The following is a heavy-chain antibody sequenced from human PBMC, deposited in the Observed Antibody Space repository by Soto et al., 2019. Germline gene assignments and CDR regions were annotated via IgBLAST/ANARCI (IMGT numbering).Heavy chain of an antibody. V-gene: IGHV3-9*01. Sequence: EVQLVESGGGLVQPGRSLRLSCAASGFTFDDYAMHWVRQAPGKGLEWVSGISWNSGSIGYADSVKGRFTISRDNAKNSLYLQMNSLRAEDTALYYCAKVDSSGWYYFDYWGQGTLVTVSS. J-gene: IGHJ4*02. CDR1: GFTFDDYA. CDR2: ISWNSGSI. CDR3: AKVDSSGWYYFDY. D-gene: IGHD6-19*01.